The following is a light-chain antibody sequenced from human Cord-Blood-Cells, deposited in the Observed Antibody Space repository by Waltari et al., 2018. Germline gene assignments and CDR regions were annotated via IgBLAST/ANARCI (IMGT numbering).Light chain of an antibody. CDR1: RSAVGVYNY. V-gene: IGLV2-14*03. CDR2: DVS. Sequence: QSALPQPASVSVSPGQSSTISGTGTRSAVGVYNYVSWYQQHPGKAPNLMIYDVSNRPSGVSNRFSGSKSGNTASLTISGLHAEDEADYYCSSYTSSSTYVFGTGTKVTVL. J-gene: IGLJ1*01. CDR3: SSYTSSSTYV.